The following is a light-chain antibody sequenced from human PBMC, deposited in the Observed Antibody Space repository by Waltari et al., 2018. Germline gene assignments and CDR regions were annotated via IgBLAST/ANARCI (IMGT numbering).Light chain of an antibody. V-gene: IGKV3-20*01. Sequence: EVVLTQSPVTLPLSPGERATLSCRASQSVSSIALTWYQQKPGQAPRRLIYGASNRATGIPDRFSGSGSGTDFTLTISRLEAEDFGVYYCKQDDGIVRTFGRGTKVEI. CDR3: KQDDGIVRT. J-gene: IGKJ4*01. CDR1: QSVSSIA. CDR2: GAS.